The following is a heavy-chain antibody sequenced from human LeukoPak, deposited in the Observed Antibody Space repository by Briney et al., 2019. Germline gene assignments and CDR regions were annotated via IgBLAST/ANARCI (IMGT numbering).Heavy chain of an antibody. Sequence: PSQTLSLTCAVSGGSISSGGYSWSWIRQPPGKGLEWIGYIYHSGGTYYNPSLKSRVTISVDRSKNQFSLKLSSVTAADAAVYYCARGPDDYGDYAYFDYWGQGTLVTVSS. CDR1: GGSISSGGYS. CDR2: IYHSGGT. J-gene: IGHJ4*02. CDR3: ARGPDDYGDYAYFDY. D-gene: IGHD4-17*01. V-gene: IGHV4-30-2*01.